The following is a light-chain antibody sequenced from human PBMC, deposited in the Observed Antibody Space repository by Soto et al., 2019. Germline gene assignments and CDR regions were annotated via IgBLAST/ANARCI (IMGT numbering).Light chain of an antibody. CDR3: QKYNSAPPLT. CDR1: QGISNY. V-gene: IGKV1-27*01. J-gene: IGKJ4*01. Sequence: DIQMTQSPSSLFASVGDRVTITCRASQGISNYLSWYQQKPGKVPKLLIYAASTLQSGGPSRFSGSGSGTDFTLTISSLQAEDVATYYCQKYNSAPPLTFVGGTLVEIK. CDR2: AAS.